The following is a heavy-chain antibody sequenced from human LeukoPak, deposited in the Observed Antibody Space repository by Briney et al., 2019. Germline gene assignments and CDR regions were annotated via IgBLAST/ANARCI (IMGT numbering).Heavy chain of an antibody. J-gene: IGHJ4*02. CDR2: IFPSDSDT. D-gene: IGHD6-13*01. Sequence: GESPKISCKGFGYSFTTNWIGWVRQMPGKGLEWMGIIFPSDSDTRYSPSFQDQVTISADKSTSTAYLQWSSLKASDTAMYYCARPGYSSSLDYWGQGTLVTVSS. V-gene: IGHV5-51*01. CDR1: GYSFTTNW. CDR3: ARPGYSSSLDY.